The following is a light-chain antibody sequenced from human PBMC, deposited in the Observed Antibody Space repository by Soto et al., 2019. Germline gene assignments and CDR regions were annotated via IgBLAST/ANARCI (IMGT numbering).Light chain of an antibody. CDR3: QQHDEFSHAT. Sequence: DIQLTQSPSTLSASVVARVTIPRRASQDISNFLAWYQHKPGKAPKLLIYDASIMQTGVPSRFRGSGFGTEVTLTISGLQPDDFATCYCQQHDEFSHATVGQGTKVDIK. CDR1: QDISNF. J-gene: IGKJ2*01. CDR2: DAS. V-gene: IGKV1-5*01.